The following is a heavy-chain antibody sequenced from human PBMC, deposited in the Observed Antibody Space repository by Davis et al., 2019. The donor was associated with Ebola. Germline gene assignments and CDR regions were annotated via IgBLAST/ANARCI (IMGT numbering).Heavy chain of an antibody. CDR1: DYTFNNYG. J-gene: IGHJ4*02. Sequence: AASVKVSCKASDYTFNNYGISWVRQAPGQGLEWMGWINPHNGNTNYAQNVQGRVIMTSDTATTTAYMEVGSLRSDDTAVYYCARAQFPTTSDHWGQGTLVTVSS. D-gene: IGHD1-1*01. CDR3: ARAQFPTTSDH. CDR2: INPHNGNT. V-gene: IGHV1-18*01.